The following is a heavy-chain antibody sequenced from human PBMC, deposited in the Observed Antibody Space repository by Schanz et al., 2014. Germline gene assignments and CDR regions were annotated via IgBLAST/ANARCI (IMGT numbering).Heavy chain of an antibody. CDR2: IRYDGTSK. V-gene: IGHV3-30*02. CDR1: GFTFSSYG. CDR3: ARATVLDS. D-gene: IGHD4-17*01. J-gene: IGHJ4*02. Sequence: LVESGGGVVQPGRSLRLSCAASGFTFSSYGMHWVRQVPGKGLEWVAFIRYDGTSKYYADFVKGRFTISRDDSQNTVYLQMNSLRMEDTAVYYCARATVLDSWGQGTLVIVSS.